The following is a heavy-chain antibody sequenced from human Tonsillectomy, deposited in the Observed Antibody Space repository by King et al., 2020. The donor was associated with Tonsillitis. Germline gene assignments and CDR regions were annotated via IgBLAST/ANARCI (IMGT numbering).Heavy chain of an antibody. D-gene: IGHD3-16*01. J-gene: IGHJ4*02. CDR1: GFSLSNYW. CDR2: IKQDGSEK. V-gene: IGHV3-7*01. Sequence: VQLVESGGDLVQPGGSLRLSCAAYGFSLSNYWISWVRQAPGKGLEWVANIKQDGSEKYFVDSVRGRYTISRDNAKNSLYLQMNSLRAEDTAVYYCARVTGGGVFDYWGQGTLVTVSS. CDR3: ARVTGGGVFDY.